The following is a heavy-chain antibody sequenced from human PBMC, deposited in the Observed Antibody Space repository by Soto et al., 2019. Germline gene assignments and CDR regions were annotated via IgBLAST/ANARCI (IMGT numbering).Heavy chain of an antibody. D-gene: IGHD1-26*01. V-gene: IGHV1-18*01. CDR2: ISAYNGNT. CDR1: GYTFTSYG. J-gene: IGHJ5*02. Sequence: GASVKVSCKASGYTFTSYGISWVRQAPGQGLEWMGWISAYNGNTNYAQKLQGRVTMTTDTSTSTAYMELRSLRSDDTAVYYCARDLFLSVGLEYAPNWFDPWGQGTLVTVSS. CDR3: ARDLFLSVGLEYAPNWFDP.